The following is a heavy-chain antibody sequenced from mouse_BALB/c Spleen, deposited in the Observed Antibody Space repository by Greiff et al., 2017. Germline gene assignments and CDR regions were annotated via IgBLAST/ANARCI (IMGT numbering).Heavy chain of an antibody. CDR3: LTMDY. J-gene: IGHJ4*01. V-gene: IGHV14-3*02. CDR1: GFNIKDTY. Sequence: VQLKESGAELVKPGASVKLSCTASGFNIKDTYMHWVKQRPEQGLEWIGRIDPANGNTKYDPKFQGKATITADTSSNTAYLQLSSLTSEDTAVYYCLTMDYWGQGTSVTVSS. CDR2: IDPANGNT.